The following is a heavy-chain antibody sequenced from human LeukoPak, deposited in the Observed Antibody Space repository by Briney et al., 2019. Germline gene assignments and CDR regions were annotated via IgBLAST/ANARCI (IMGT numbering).Heavy chain of an antibody. V-gene: IGHV4-61*02. CDR2: IYTSGST. D-gene: IGHD3-22*01. Sequence: NPSETLSLTCTVSGGSISSGSYYWSWIRQPAGKGLEWIGRIYTSGSTNYNPSLKSRVTISVDTSKNQFSLKLSSVTAADTAVYYCARSGDYDSSGYTPDYWGQGTLVTVSS. CDR3: ARSGDYDSSGYTPDY. CDR1: GGSISSGSYY. J-gene: IGHJ4*02.